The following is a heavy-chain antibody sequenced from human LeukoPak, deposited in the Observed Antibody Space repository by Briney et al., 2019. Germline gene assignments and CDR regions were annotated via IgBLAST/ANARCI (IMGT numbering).Heavy chain of an antibody. CDR1: GFTFDDYT. CDR3: AKAATATTKDH. J-gene: IGHJ4*02. CDR2: INDFGDSA. Sequence: PGGSLRLSCVASGFTFDDYTMHWVRQAPGKGLEWVSLINDFGDSAYYADSVKGRFTVSRDNSKNSLYLQMNSLRTKDTALYYCAKAATATTKDHWGQGTLVTVSP. D-gene: IGHD1-7*01. V-gene: IGHV3-43*02.